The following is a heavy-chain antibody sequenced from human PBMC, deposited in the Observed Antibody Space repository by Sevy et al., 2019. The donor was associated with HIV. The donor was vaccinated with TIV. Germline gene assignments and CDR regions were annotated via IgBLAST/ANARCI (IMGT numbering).Heavy chain of an antibody. CDR1: DGSISSGGYY. CDR2: IYYSGST. V-gene: IGHV4-31*03. CDR3: AREELGDFWSGYYGGYFDL. J-gene: IGHJ2*01. D-gene: IGHD3-3*01. Sequence: SETLSLTCTVSDGSISSGGYYWSWIRQHPGKGLEWIGYIYYSGSTYYNPSLKSRLTMSVDTSKNQFSLKLSSVTAADTAVYYCAREELGDFWSGYYGGYFDLWGRGTLVTVSS.